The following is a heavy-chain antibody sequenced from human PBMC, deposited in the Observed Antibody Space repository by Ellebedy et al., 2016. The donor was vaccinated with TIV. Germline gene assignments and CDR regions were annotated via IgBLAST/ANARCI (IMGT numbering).Heavy chain of an antibody. CDR2: INHSGST. CDR1: GGSFSGYY. D-gene: IGHD2-2*01. V-gene: IGHV4-34*01. Sequence: SQTLSLTXXVYGGSFSGYYWSWIRQPPGKGLEWIGEINHSGSTNYNPSLKSRVTISVDTSKNQFSLKLSSVTAADTAVYYCARDVAPSVGPAATNWFDPWGQGTLVTVSS. CDR3: ARDVAPSVGPAATNWFDP. J-gene: IGHJ5*02.